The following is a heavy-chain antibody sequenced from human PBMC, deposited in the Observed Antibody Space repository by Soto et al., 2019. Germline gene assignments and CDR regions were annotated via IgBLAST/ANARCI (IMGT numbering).Heavy chain of an antibody. CDR1: GGTFSSYA. V-gene: IGHV1-69*01. Sequence: QVRLVQSGAEVKKPGSSVKVSCKASGGTFSSYAISWVRQAPGQGLEWMGGIIPIFGTANYAQKFQGRVTITADESTSTAYMELSSLRSEDTAVYYCARGGGGYGDYGAWYFDLWGRGTLVTVSS. D-gene: IGHD4-17*01. CDR2: IIPIFGTA. CDR3: ARGGGGYGDYGAWYFDL. J-gene: IGHJ2*01.